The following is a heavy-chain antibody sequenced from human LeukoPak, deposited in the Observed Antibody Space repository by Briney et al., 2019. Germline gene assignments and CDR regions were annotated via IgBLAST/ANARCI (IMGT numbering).Heavy chain of an antibody. CDR3: AKFSSIFGVVNPFDY. Sequence: GGSLRLSCAPSGFTFRNYWMSWVRQAPGKGLEWVADIKQDGSEIYYVDSVKGRFIISRDNAKNSLYLQMDSLRADDTAVYYCAKFSSIFGVVNPFDYWGQGTLVTVSS. CDR1: GFTFRNYW. CDR2: IKQDGSEI. D-gene: IGHD3-3*01. V-gene: IGHV3-7*01. J-gene: IGHJ4*02.